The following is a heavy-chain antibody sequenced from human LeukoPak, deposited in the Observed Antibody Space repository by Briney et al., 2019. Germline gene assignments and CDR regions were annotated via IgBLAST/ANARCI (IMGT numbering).Heavy chain of an antibody. Sequence: SETLSPTCAVYGGSFSGYYWSWIRQPPGKGLEWIGEINHSGRTNYNPSLKSRVTISVDTSKNQFSLKLSSVTAADTAVYYCARCGVATIINFDYWGQGTLFTVSS. CDR1: GGSFSGYY. CDR3: ARCGVATIINFDY. J-gene: IGHJ4*02. D-gene: IGHD5-12*01. V-gene: IGHV4-34*01. CDR2: INHSGRT.